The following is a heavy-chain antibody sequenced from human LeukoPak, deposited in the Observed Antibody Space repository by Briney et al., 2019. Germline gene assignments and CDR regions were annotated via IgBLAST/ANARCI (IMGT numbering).Heavy chain of an antibody. CDR1: GYSFTNYW. J-gene: IGHJ4*02. D-gene: IGHD3-22*01. Sequence: GESLKISCEASGYSFTNYWIGWVRQMPGKGLEWMGIIFPGDFETRYSPSFQGQVTISADKSISTAYLQWSSLKASDTAMYYCARQISDSSGNFDYWGQGTLVTVSS. CDR2: IFPGDFET. CDR3: ARQISDSSGNFDY. V-gene: IGHV5-51*01.